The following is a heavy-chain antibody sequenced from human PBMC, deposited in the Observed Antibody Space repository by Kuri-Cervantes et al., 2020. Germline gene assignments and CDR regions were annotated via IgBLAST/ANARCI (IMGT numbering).Heavy chain of an antibody. Sequence: ASVKVSCKASGYTFTSYGISWVRQAPGQGLEWMGIINPSGGSTSYAQKFQGRVTVTRDTSTSTVYMELSSLRSEDTAVYYCARAECSSTSCPKKYYHYYYGMDVWGQGTTVTVSS. D-gene: IGHD2-2*01. J-gene: IGHJ6*02. CDR1: GYTFTSYG. V-gene: IGHV1-46*01. CDR2: INPSGGST. CDR3: ARAECSSTSCPKKYYHYYYGMDV.